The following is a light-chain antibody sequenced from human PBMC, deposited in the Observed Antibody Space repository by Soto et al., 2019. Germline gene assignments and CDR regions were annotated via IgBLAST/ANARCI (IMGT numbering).Light chain of an antibody. CDR2: DAS. J-gene: IGKJ1*01. Sequence: EIVLTQSPGTLSLSPWEGATLSCRASQSVSTSLAWYQQNPGQAPRLLIYDASSRATGIPDRFSGSGSGTDFTLTISRLEPEDFAVYYCQQYGSSRWTFGQGTKVDI. V-gene: IGKV3-20*01. CDR3: QQYGSSRWT. CDR1: QSVSTS.